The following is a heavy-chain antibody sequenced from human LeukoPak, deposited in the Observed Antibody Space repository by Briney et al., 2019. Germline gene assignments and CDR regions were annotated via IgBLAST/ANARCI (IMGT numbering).Heavy chain of an antibody. D-gene: IGHD3-10*01. Sequence: SETLSLTCSVSGGSISSYYWSWIRQPAGEGLEWIVRIYSSGTTNYNPSPKSRVTMSVDTSKNQSSLKLSSVTAADTAVYYCARDTYSSGTYHYYYYMGVWGKGTTVTISS. CDR1: GGSISSYY. CDR2: IYSSGTT. J-gene: IGHJ6*03. CDR3: ARDTYSSGTYHYYYYMGV. V-gene: IGHV4-4*07.